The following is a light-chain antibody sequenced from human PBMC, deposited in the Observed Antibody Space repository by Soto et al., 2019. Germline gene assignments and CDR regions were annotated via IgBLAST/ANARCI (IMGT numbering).Light chain of an antibody. Sequence: QSALTQPASVSGSPGQSITISCTGTSSDIGRYNYVSWYQQYPGKAPKFMIYDVSNRPSGVSNRFSGSKSGNTASLTISGLQAEDEADYYCSSYISSSTYVFGTGTKLPS. V-gene: IGLV2-14*01. J-gene: IGLJ1*01. CDR2: DVS. CDR1: SSDIGRYNY. CDR3: SSYISSSTYV.